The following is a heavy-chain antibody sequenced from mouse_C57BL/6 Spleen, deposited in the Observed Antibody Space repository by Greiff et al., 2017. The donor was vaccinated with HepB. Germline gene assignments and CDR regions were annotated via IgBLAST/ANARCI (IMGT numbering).Heavy chain of an antibody. J-gene: IGHJ3*01. CDR3: ARQEERGTWFAY. V-gene: IGHV5-6*01. Sequence: DVQLVESGGDLVKPGGSLKLSCAASGFTFSSYGMSWVRQTPDKRLEWVATISSGGSYTYYPDSVKGRFTISRDNAKNTLYLQMSSLKSEDTAMYYCARQEERGTWFAYWGQGTLVTVSA. CDR2: ISSGGSYT. CDR1: GFTFSSYG.